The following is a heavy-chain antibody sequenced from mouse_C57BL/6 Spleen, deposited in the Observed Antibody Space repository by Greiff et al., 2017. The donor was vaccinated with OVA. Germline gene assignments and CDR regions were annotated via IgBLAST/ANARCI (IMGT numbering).Heavy chain of an antibody. V-gene: IGHV1-80*01. CDR2: IYPGDGDT. J-gene: IGHJ3*01. D-gene: IGHD2-2*01. CDR3: ARSRGLAACFAY. Sequence: QVQLQQSGAELVKPGASVKLSCKASGYAFSSYWMNWVKQRPGQGLEWIGQIYPGDGDTNYNGKFKGKATLTADKSSSTAYMQLSSLTSEDSAVYFCARSRGLAACFAYWGQGTLVTVSA. CDR1: GYAFSSYW.